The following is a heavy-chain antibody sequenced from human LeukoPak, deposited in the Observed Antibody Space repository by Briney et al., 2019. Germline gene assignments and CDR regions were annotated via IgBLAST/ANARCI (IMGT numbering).Heavy chain of an antibody. D-gene: IGHD3-22*01. J-gene: IGHJ4*02. Sequence: PGRSLRLSCAASGFTFSSYCMHWVRQAPGKGLEWVAVISYDGSNKYYADSVKGRFTISRDNSKNTLYLQMNSLRAGDTALYYCAKGDYDSGVYGGGGRLHLWGRGTLVTVSS. CDR3: AKGDYDSGVYGGGGRLHL. V-gene: IGHV3-30*18. CDR1: GFTFSSYC. CDR2: ISYDGSNK.